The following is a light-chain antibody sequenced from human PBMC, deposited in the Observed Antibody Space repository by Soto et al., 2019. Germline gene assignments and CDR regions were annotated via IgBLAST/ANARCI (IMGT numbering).Light chain of an antibody. Sequence: EIVLTQSPGTLSLSPGERATLSCRASQSITSTYLAWYQQYPGQAPRLLIYGASSRATSIPDRFGGSGSGTDFTLTISRLEPEDFAVYYCQQYGDSSWSFGQGTKVEI. CDR2: GAS. J-gene: IGKJ1*01. V-gene: IGKV3-20*01. CDR1: QSITSTY. CDR3: QQYGDSSWS.